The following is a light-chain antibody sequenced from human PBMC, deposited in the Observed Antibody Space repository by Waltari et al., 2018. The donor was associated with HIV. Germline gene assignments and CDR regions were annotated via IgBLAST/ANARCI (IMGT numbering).Light chain of an antibody. J-gene: IGKJ2*01. CDR1: QNLFYSSNNKNY. CDR2: WAS. Sequence: DIVMTQSPDSLAVSLGGGTTINCKSSQNLFYSSNNKNYLAWYQHKPGQPPKLLFYWASTRESGVPDRFSGSGSGTNFTLPISSLQADDVAVYFCQQYYSTPPTFGQGTKLEI. V-gene: IGKV4-1*01. CDR3: QQYYSTPPT.